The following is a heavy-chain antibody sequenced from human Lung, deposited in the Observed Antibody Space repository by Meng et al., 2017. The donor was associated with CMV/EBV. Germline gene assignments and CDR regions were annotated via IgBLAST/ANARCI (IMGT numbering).Heavy chain of an antibody. CDR1: GFTFSSYS. Sequence: GGSLRLXXAASGFTFSSYSMNWVRQAPGKGLEWVSSISSSGTYIYYADSVKGRFTISRDNAQNSLYLQMNSLRAEDTAVYYCARDVSPRSSAYFAIYYFYALDVWGQGXTVTVS. V-gene: IGHV3-21*01. J-gene: IGHJ6*02. CDR2: ISSSGTYI. D-gene: IGHD2-21*01. CDR3: ARDVSPRSSAYFAIYYFYALDV.